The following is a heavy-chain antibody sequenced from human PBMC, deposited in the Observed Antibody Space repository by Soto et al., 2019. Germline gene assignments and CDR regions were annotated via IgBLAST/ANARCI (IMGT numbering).Heavy chain of an antibody. V-gene: IGHV4-30-4*01. CDR1: GNSISSGDYY. Sequence: PSETLSLTCTVSGNSISSGDYYSSWIRQPPGKGLEWIGYIYYSESTYYNTSLMSRVTISVEMSKNQFSLKLSSVTAADTAVYYCALVRRYYGMDVWGQGTTVT. J-gene: IGHJ6*02. CDR2: IYYSEST. D-gene: IGHD6-6*01. CDR3: ALVRRYYGMDV.